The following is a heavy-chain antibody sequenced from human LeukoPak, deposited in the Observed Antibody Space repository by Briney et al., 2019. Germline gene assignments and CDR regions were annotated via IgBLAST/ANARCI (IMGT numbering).Heavy chain of an antibody. V-gene: IGHV1-8*03. CDR1: GYTFTNYD. CDR2: MNPNSGKA. J-gene: IGHJ5*02. CDR3: ARRNFDWFDP. Sequence: VASVKVSCKASGYTFTNYDINWVRQATGQGLEWMGWMNPNSGKAGYAHKFQGRLTITRNPSITTAYMELSSLRSEDTAVYYCARRNFDWFDPWGQGTLVTVSS.